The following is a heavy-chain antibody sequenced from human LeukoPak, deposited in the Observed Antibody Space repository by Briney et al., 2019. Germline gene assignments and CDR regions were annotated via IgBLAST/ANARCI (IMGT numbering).Heavy chain of an antibody. V-gene: IGHV1-18*01. D-gene: IGHD3-10*01. Sequence: ASVKVSCKASGYTFTSYGISWVRQAPGQGLEWMGWISAYNGNTNYAQKLQGRVTMTRDTSISTAYMELSRLRSDDTAVYYCARGVISSVIDYWGQGTLVTVSS. CDR3: ARGVISSVIDY. CDR2: ISAYNGNT. J-gene: IGHJ4*02. CDR1: GYTFTSYG.